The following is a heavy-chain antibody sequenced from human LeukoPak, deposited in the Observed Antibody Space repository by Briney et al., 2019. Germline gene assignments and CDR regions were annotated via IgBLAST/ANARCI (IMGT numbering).Heavy chain of an antibody. CDR2: IYYSAST. J-gene: IGHJ3*02. Sequence: SSETLSLTCTVSGASISSSSYYWGWLRQPPGKGLERIGSIYYSASTYYNPSLKSRVTISVDTSKYQFSLKLSAVTAADAAVYYCARRGIVGGAFDSWGQGTMVTVSS. CDR3: ARRGIVGGAFDS. V-gene: IGHV4-39*01. D-gene: IGHD1-26*01. CDR1: GASISSSSYY.